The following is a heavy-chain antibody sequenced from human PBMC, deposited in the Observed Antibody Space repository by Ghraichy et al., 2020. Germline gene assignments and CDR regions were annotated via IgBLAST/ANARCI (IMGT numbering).Heavy chain of an antibody. CDR1: GFTFDDYA. D-gene: IGHD2-2*01. Sequence: GGSLRLSCAASGFTFDDYAMHWVRQAPGKGLEWVSGISWNSGSIGYADSVKGRFTISRDNAKNSLYLQMNSLRAEDTALYYCARGGDIVVVPGEPKFDPRGQGTLVTVSS. V-gene: IGHV3-9*01. CDR3: ARGGDIVVVPGEPKFDP. J-gene: IGHJ5*02. CDR2: ISWNSGSI.